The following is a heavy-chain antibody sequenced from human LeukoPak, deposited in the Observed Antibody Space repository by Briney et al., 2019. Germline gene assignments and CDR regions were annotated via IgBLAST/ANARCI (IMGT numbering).Heavy chain of an antibody. V-gene: IGHV3-30*02. CDR3: VKDGSYSASD. J-gene: IGHJ4*02. Sequence: GGSLRLSCAASGFTFSSYGMHWVRQAPGKGLEWVAFTRYDGSSKYSADSVKGRFTISRDNSKNTLYLQMNSLRAEDTAVYYCVKDGSYSASDWGQGTLVTVSS. D-gene: IGHD1-26*01. CDR2: TRYDGSSK. CDR1: GFTFSSYG.